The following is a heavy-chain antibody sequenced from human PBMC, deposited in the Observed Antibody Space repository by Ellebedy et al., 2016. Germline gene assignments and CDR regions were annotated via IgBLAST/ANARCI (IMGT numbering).Heavy chain of an antibody. D-gene: IGHD6-6*01. J-gene: IGHJ4*02. Sequence: ASVKVSCKASGGTFSSYAISWVRQAPGQGLEWMGWISAYNGNTNYAQKLQGRVTMTTDTSTSTAYMELRSLRSDDTAVYYCARKDSSSSYFDYWGQGTLVTVSS. CDR1: GGTFSSYA. V-gene: IGHV1-18*01. CDR3: ARKDSSSSYFDY. CDR2: ISAYNGNT.